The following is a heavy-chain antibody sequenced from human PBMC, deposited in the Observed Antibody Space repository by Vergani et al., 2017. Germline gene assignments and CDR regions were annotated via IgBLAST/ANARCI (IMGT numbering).Heavy chain of an antibody. CDR1: GYTFTSYW. CDR3: ARHEQAWFDP. Sequence: EVQLVQSGAEVKKPGESLRISCKCSGYTFTSYWISWVRQMPGKGLEWMGRIVHSDSYTNYSPSFQGHVTISVDKSISAAYLQWSSLKASDTAMYYCARHEQAWFDPWGQGTLVTVSS. J-gene: IGHJ5*02. V-gene: IGHV5-10-1*03. D-gene: IGHD6-13*01. CDR2: IVHSDSYT.